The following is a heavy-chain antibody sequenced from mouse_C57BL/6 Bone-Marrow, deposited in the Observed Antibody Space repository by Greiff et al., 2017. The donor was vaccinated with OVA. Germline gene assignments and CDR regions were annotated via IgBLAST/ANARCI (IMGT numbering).Heavy chain of an antibody. D-gene: IGHD1-3*01. CDR2: IHPNSGST. V-gene: IGHV1-64*01. CDR1: GYTFTSYW. Sequence: VQLQQPGAELVKPGASVKLSCKASGYTFTSYWMHWVKQRPGQGFEWSGMIHPNSGSTNYNEKFKSKATLTVDKSSSTAYMQLSSLTSEDSAVYYCARSPKGDVSSDYWGQGTTLTVSS. CDR3: ARSPKGDVSSDY. J-gene: IGHJ2*01.